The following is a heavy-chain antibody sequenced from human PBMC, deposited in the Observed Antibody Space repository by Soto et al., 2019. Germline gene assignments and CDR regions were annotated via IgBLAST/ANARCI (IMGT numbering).Heavy chain of an antibody. D-gene: IGHD3-10*01. CDR2: INHSGST. CDR3: AREVPSITMVRGVSDV. CDR1: GGSFSGYY. V-gene: IGHV4-34*01. Sequence: SETLSLTCAVYGGSFSGYYWSCIRKPPGKGLEWIGEINHSGSTNYNPSLKSRVTVSVDTSKNQFSLKLSSVTAADTAVYYCAREVPSITMVRGVSDVWGKGTTVTVSS. J-gene: IGHJ6*04.